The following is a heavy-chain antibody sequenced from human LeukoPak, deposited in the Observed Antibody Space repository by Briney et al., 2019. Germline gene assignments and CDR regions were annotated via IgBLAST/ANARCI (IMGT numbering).Heavy chain of an antibody. Sequence: GGSLRLSCAASGFTFSSYGMHWVRQAPGKGLEWVAVISYDGSNKYYADSVKGRFTISRDNSKNTLYLQMNSLRAEDTAMYYCAKSDWYKRGEPDYFDYWGQGTLVTVSS. J-gene: IGHJ4*02. V-gene: IGHV3-30*18. CDR3: AKSDWYKRGEPDYFDY. CDR1: GFTFSSYG. D-gene: IGHD6-19*01. CDR2: ISYDGSNK.